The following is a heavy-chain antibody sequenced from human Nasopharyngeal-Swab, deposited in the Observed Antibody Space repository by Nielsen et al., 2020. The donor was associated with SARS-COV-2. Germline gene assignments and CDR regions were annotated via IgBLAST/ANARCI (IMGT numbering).Heavy chain of an antibody. CDR3: ARDSSGSYPYYYYGMDV. CDR2: ISSSSSTI. J-gene: IGHJ6*02. Sequence: GESLKISCAASGFTFSSYSMNWVRQAPGKGLEWVSYISSSSSTIYYADSVKGRFTISRDNAKNSLYLQMNSLRDEDTAVYYCARDSSGSYPYYYYGMDVWGQGTTVTVSS. CDR1: GFTFSSYS. V-gene: IGHV3-48*02. D-gene: IGHD1-26*01.